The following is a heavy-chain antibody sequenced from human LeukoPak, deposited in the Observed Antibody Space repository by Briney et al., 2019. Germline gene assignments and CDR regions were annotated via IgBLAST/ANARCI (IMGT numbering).Heavy chain of an antibody. CDR3: ARDGTSGNFDY. D-gene: IGHD2-15*01. V-gene: IGHV3-74*01. J-gene: IGHJ4*02. CDR1: GFTLSGSW. Sequence: PGGSLRLSCAACGFTLSGSWMHWVRQVPGKGLLWVSLIRGDGSSTYADSVKGRFTNTRDTAKNTLYLQMNSLRAEDTAVYYCARDGTSGNFDYWGQGTLVTISS. CDR2: IRGDGSST.